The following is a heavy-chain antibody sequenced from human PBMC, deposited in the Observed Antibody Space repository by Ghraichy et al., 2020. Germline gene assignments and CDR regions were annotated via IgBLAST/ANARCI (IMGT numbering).Heavy chain of an antibody. Sequence: GGSLRLSCAASGFTFSNYWMTWVRQAPGKGLEWVANIKQDGSDKYYVDSVKGRFTISRDNARNSLSLQMNSLRAEDTAIYYCAREPGSSWYPDYWGQGTLVTVSS. CDR2: IKQDGSDK. V-gene: IGHV3-7*03. CDR1: GFTFSNYW. J-gene: IGHJ4*02. D-gene: IGHD6-13*01. CDR3: AREPGSSWYPDY.